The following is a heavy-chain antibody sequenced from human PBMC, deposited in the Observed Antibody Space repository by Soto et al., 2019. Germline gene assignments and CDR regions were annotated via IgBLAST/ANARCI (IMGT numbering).Heavy chain of an antibody. V-gene: IGHV3-30*02. CDR1: GFTFTSHG. J-gene: IGHJ4*02. CDR2: IWYDGSKK. Sequence: GGSLRLSCATSGFTFTSHGMHWVRQAPGKGLEWVAVIWYDGSKKYLADSVKGRFTISRDNSKSTLYLQMNSLRVEDTAVYYCATDPRGGGFGNFDYWGQGTLVTVSS. D-gene: IGHD2-15*01. CDR3: ATDPRGGGFGNFDY.